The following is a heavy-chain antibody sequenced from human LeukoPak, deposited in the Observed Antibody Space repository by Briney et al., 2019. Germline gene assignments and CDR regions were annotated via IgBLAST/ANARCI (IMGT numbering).Heavy chain of an antibody. V-gene: IGHV3-21*01. Sequence: GGSLRLSCAASGFTFSSYSMNWVRQAPGKGLEWVSSISSSSSYIYCADSVKGRFTISRDNAKNSLYLQMNSLRAEDTAVYYCARDEDYYYGMDVWGQGTTVTVSS. CDR2: ISSSSSYI. CDR1: GFTFSSYS. CDR3: ARDEDYYYGMDV. J-gene: IGHJ6*02.